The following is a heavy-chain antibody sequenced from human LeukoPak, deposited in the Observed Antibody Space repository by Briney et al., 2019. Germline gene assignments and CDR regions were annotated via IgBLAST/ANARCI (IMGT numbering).Heavy chain of an antibody. Sequence: SETLSLTCTASRFSVTSYYWNWIRQPPGKGLEWIWDVYFSGDTKYNPSLKSRVTISLDKSQNQFSLRLRSVTAADTAVYYCARDPSHHSGTFDIWGQGTMVTVSS. CDR2: VYFSGDT. CDR1: RFSVTSYY. D-gene: IGHD2-15*01. J-gene: IGHJ3*02. V-gene: IGHV4-59*02. CDR3: ARDPSHHSGTFDI.